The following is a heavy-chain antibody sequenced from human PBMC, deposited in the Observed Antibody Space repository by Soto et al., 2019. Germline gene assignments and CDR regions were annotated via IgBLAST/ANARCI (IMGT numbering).Heavy chain of an antibody. Sequence: GGSLRLSCAASGLTFSSYGMHWVRQAPGKGLEWVAVISYDGSNKYYADSVKGRFTISRDNSKNTLYLQMNSLRAEDTAVYYCAKPSYSSGWYYDYWGQGTLVTVSS. CDR3: AKPSYSSGWYYDY. D-gene: IGHD6-19*01. CDR2: ISYDGSNK. J-gene: IGHJ4*02. CDR1: GLTFSSYG. V-gene: IGHV3-30*18.